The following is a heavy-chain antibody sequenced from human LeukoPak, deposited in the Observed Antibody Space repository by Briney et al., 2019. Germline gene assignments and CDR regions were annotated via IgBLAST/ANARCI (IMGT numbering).Heavy chain of an antibody. CDR2: ISGSGDNR. J-gene: IGHJ4*02. V-gene: IGHV3-23*01. CDR3: TKTLLRSYSTTKSRGLGPSDN. D-gene: IGHD3-16*01. Sequence: GGSLRLSCAASGFTFTTFAMTWVRQAPGKGLEWISGISGSGDNRYYIDSVKGRFIISRDNSRNTLYLQMNSLSAEDTAIYYCTKTLLRSYSTTKSRGLGPSDNWGQGTLVTVSS. CDR1: GFTFTTFA.